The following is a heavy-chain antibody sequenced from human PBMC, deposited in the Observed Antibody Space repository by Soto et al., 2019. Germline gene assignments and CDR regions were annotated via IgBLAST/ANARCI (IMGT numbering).Heavy chain of an antibody. J-gene: IGHJ6*02. D-gene: IGHD6-19*01. CDR1: GGSISSGVYY. V-gene: IGHV4-31*03. CDR2: IYYSGST. CDR3: ARDKTIAVAGLYYYYYGMDV. Sequence: PSETLSLTCTVSGGSISSGVYYWSWIRHHPGKGLEWIGYIYYSGSTYYNPSLKSRVTISVDTSKNQFSLKLSSVTAADTAVYYCARDKTIAVAGLYYYYYGMDVWGQGTTVTVSS.